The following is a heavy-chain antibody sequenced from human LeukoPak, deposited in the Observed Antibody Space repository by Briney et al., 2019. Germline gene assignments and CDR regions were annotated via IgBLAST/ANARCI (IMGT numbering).Heavy chain of an antibody. J-gene: IGHJ4*02. Sequence: SETLSLTCTVSGGSISSYYWSWIRQPPGKGLEWIGYIYYSGSTNYNPSLKSRVTIPVDTSKNQFSPKLSSVTAADTAVYYCARHFLVARSGFDYWGQGTLVTVSS. CDR2: IYYSGST. CDR3: ARHFLVARSGFDY. CDR1: GGSISSYY. D-gene: IGHD2-8*02. V-gene: IGHV4-59*08.